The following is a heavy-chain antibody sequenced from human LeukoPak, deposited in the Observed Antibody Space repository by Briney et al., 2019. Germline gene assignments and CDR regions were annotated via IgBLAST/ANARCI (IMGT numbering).Heavy chain of an antibody. CDR2: INHSGST. CDR3: ARGREYYDFWSGYYDWFDP. CDR1: GGSFSGYY. D-gene: IGHD3-3*01. V-gene: IGHV4-34*01. J-gene: IGHJ5*02. Sequence: SETLSLTCAVYGGSFSGYYWSWIRQPPGKGLKWIGEINHSGSTNYNPSLKSRVTISVDTSKNQFSLKLSSVTAADTAVYYCARGREYYDFWSGYYDWFDPWGQGTLVTVSS.